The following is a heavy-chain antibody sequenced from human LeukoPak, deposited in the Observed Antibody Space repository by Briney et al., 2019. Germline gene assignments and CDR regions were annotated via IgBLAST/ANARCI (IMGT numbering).Heavy chain of an antibody. Sequence: SQTLSLTCTVSGGSISSGSYYWSWIRQPAGKGLEWIGRMYTSGSTNYNPSLKSRVTISVDTSKNQFSLKLSSVTAADTAVYYCARGPQPTTYYYDSSGYYGWFDPWGQGTLVTVSS. D-gene: IGHD3-22*01. CDR3: ARGPQPTTYYYDSSGYYGWFDP. CDR1: GGSISSGSYY. J-gene: IGHJ5*02. V-gene: IGHV4-61*02. CDR2: MYTSGST.